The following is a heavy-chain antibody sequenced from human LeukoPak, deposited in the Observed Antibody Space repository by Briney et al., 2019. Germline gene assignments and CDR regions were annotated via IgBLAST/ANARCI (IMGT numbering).Heavy chain of an antibody. CDR3: AIEGGIAAAGEGYNDY. D-gene: IGHD6-13*01. Sequence: SETLSLTCAVYGGSFSGYYWSWIRQPPGKGLEWIGEIDHSGSTNYNPSLKSRVTISVDTSKNQFSLKLSSVTAADTAVYYCAIEGGIAAAGEGYNDYWGQGTLVTVSS. J-gene: IGHJ4*02. V-gene: IGHV4-34*01. CDR2: IDHSGST. CDR1: GGSFSGYY.